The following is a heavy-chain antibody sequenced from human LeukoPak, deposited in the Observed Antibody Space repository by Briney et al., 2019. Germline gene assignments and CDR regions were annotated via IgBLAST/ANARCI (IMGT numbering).Heavy chain of an antibody. D-gene: IGHD1-26*01. V-gene: IGHV3-15*01. J-gene: IGHJ4*02. CDR2: IKSKSDGETI. CDR1: GFTFSDAW. Sequence: PGGSLRLSCTASGFTFSDAWMRWVRQTPGKGLEWVGRIKSKSDGETIDYAAPVKGRFTISRDDSKNTLYLQMNSLKTEDTAVYYCTTGRGIVARFDYWGQGTLVTVSS. CDR3: TTGRGIVARFDY.